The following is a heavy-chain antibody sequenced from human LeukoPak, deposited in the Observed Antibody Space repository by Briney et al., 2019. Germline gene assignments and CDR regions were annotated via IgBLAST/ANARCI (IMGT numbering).Heavy chain of an antibody. CDR3: AREWELLNSYYYMDV. V-gene: IGHV1-46*01. CDR1: GYTFTSYY. Sequence: ASVKVSCKASGYTFTSYYMHWVRQAPGQGLEWMGIINPSGGSTSYAQKFQGRVTMTRDTSTSTVYMELRSLRSDDTAVYYCAREWELLNSYYYMDVWGKGTTVTVSS. D-gene: IGHD1-26*01. CDR2: INPSGGST. J-gene: IGHJ6*03.